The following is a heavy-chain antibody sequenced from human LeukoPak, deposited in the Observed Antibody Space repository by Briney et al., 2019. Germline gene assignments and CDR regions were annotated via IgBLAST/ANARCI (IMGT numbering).Heavy chain of an antibody. CDR3: ARDHVVGLAPFDP. Sequence: SVKVSCKASGGTFSSYAISWVRQAPGQGLEWMGGIIPIFGTANYAQKFQGRVTITADESTSTAYMELSSLRSEDTAVYYCARDHVVGLAPFDPWGQGTLVTVSS. D-gene: IGHD2-15*01. J-gene: IGHJ5*02. CDR2: IIPIFGTA. V-gene: IGHV1-69*13. CDR1: GGTFSSYA.